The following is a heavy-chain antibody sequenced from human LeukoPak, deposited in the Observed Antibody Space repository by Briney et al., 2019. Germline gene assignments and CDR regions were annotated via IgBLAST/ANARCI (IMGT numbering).Heavy chain of an antibody. CDR2: MNPNSGNT. J-gene: IGHJ4*02. CDR3: ARGRLGSGYLAY. CDR1: GYTFTSHD. V-gene: IGHV1-8*01. D-gene: IGHD3-22*01. Sequence: ASVKVSCKASGYTFTSHDINWVRQATGQGLEWVGWMNPNSGNTGYAQKFQGRVTMTRNTSISTAYMELSSLRSEDTAVYYCARGRLGSGYLAYWGQGTLVTVSS.